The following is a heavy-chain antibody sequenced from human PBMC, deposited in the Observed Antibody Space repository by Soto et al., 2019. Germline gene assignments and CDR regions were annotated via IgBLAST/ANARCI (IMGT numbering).Heavy chain of an antibody. CDR3: ARDLVRTAVSGAFDD. J-gene: IGHJ4*02. CDR1: GFTFSRYA. V-gene: IGHV3-23*01. Sequence: EVQLLESGGGLVQPGGSLRLSCAASGFTFSRYAMSWVRQAPGKGLEWVSTISDNGDSTYYADSVKGRFTISRDNSNNTLSLQMNSLRVEDTAIYYCARDLVRTAVSGAFDDWGQGTLVTISS. D-gene: IGHD2-2*01. CDR2: ISDNGDST.